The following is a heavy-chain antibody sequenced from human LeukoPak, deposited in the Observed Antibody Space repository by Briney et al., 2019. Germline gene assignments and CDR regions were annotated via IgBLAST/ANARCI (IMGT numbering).Heavy chain of an antibody. V-gene: IGHV4-59*01. CDR1: GGSISSYY. Sequence: SETLSLTCTVSGGSISSYYWSWIRQPPGKGLEWIGYIYYSGSTNYNPSLKSRVTISVDTSKNQFSLKLSSVTAADTAVYYRARPAVAGTYYYGMDVWGQGTTVTVSS. CDR3: ARPAVAGTYYYGMDV. J-gene: IGHJ6*02. D-gene: IGHD6-19*01. CDR2: IYYSGST.